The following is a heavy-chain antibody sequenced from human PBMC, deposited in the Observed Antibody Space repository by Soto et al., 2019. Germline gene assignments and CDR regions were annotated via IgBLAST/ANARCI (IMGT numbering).Heavy chain of an antibody. Sequence: SVTVCCKASGGPLSSYAISWVRQAPGHGLEWMGGIIPIFGTANYAQKFPGRVTITAAESTSTAYIELISLRSEDTAVYYCARDLGYCSCGSCYSFDYCAQGTLVTVSS. CDR1: GGPLSSYA. CDR3: ARDLGYCSCGSCYSFDY. J-gene: IGHJ4*02. D-gene: IGHD2-15*01. V-gene: IGHV1-69*13. CDR2: IIPIFGTA.